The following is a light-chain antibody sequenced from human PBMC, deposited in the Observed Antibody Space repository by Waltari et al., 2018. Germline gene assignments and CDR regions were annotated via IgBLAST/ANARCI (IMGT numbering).Light chain of an antibody. CDR2: DAS. CDR3: LQRSLWPWT. V-gene: IGKV3-11*01. J-gene: IGKJ1*01. Sequence: IVLTQSPATLSLSPGERATLSCRASQTVSTYLAWFQQKPGQAPRLLIYDASNRAPGTPARFSGSGSGTDFSLPISSLEPEDFAVYYCLQRSLWPWTFGQGTKVAVK. CDR1: QTVSTY.